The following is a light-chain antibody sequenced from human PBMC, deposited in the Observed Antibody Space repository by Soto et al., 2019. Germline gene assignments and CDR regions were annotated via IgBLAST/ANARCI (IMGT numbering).Light chain of an antibody. CDR1: QSVSSY. CDR2: DAS. J-gene: IGKJ3*01. CDR3: RQPLFT. Sequence: EIVLTQSPATLSLSPGERATLSCRASQSVSSYLAWYQQKPGQAPRLLIYDASNRATGIPARFSGSGSGTDFTLTISSLEPEDFAVYYCRQPLFTFGPGTKVDIK. V-gene: IGKV3-11*01.